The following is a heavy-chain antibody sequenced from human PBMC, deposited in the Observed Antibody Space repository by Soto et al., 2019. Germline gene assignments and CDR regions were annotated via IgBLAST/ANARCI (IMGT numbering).Heavy chain of an antibody. CDR1: GGSISSSSYY. CDR3: ARDAPTYCSSTSCRYWYFAL. V-gene: IGHV3-66*01. D-gene: IGHD2-2*01. Sequence: ETLSLTCTVSGGSISSSSYYWGWIRQPPGKGLEWVSVIYSGGNTYYADSVKGRFTISRDNSKNTLYLQMNSLRAEDTAVYYCARDAPTYCSSTSCRYWYFALWGRGTLVTVSS. J-gene: IGHJ2*01. CDR2: IYSGGNT.